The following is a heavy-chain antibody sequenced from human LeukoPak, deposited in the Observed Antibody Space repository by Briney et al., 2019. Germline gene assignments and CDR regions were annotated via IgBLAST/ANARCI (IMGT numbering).Heavy chain of an antibody. Sequence: GASVKVSCKASGGTFSSYAISWVRQAPGQGLEWMGGIIPIFGTANYAQKFQGRVTITADESTSTAYMGLSSLRSEDTAVYYCASGTLVVVPAATYYYYYMDVWGKGTTVTVSS. V-gene: IGHV1-69*13. CDR2: IIPIFGTA. CDR3: ASGTLVVVPAATYYYYYMDV. J-gene: IGHJ6*03. CDR1: GGTFSSYA. D-gene: IGHD2-2*01.